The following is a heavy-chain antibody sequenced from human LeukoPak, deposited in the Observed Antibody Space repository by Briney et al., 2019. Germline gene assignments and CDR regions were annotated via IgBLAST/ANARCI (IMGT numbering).Heavy chain of an antibody. CDR3: ARDPYSGTYGNTYYYYMDV. J-gene: IGHJ6*03. V-gene: IGHV3-21*01. CDR1: GFSFSSDN. CDR2: ITTSSSYT. D-gene: IGHD1-26*01. Sequence: RRSLRLSCAASGFSFSSDNMDSVRQTPGQGLEWISSITTSSSYTFYGDSVKGRFTISRDNARNSLYLQMNSLTAEDTGVYYCARDPYSGTYGNTYYYYMDVWGKGTTVTISS.